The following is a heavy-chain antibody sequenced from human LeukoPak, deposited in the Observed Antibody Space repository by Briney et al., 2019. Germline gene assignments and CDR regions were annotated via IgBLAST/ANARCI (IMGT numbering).Heavy chain of an antibody. J-gene: IGHJ3*01. CDR2: IYYSGST. CDR3: ARGLLPLT. CDR1: GGSLSSSSYY. Sequence: SETLSLTCTVSGGSLSSSSYYWGWIRQPPGKGLEWIGSIYYSGSTYYNPSLKSRVTISVDTSKNQFSLKLSSVTAADTAVYYCARGLLPLTWGQGTMVTVSS. V-gene: IGHV4-39*07.